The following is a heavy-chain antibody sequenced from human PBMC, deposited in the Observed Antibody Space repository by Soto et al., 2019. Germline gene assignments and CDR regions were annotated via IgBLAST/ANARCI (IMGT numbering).Heavy chain of an antibody. CDR2: INHSGST. V-gene: IGHV4-34*01. CDR1: GGSFSGYY. D-gene: IGHD2-2*01. CDR3: ARTYVVPAASTNFDY. J-gene: IGHJ4*02. Sequence: SETLSLTCAVYGGSFSGYYWSWIRQPPGKGLEWIGEINHSGSTNYNPSLKSRVTISVDTSKNQFSLKLSSVTAADTAVYYCARTYVVPAASTNFDYLGQGTLVTVSS.